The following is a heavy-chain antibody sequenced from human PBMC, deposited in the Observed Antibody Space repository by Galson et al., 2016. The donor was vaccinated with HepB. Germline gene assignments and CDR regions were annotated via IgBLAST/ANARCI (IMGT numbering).Heavy chain of an antibody. J-gene: IGHJ4*02. V-gene: IGHV3-30*03. Sequence: SLRLSCAASGFTFSSYGMHWVRQAPGKGLDWVALITLEGSDTYYADAVKGRFTISRDNSKNTLSLQMNSLRAEDTAIYYCARDGISSLDQWGQGILVTVSS. D-gene: IGHD2-15*01. CDR1: GFTFSSYG. CDR3: ARDGISSLDQ. CDR2: ITLEGSDT.